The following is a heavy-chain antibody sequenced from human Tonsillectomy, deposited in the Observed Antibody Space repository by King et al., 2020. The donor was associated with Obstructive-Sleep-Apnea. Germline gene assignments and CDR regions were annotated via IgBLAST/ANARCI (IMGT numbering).Heavy chain of an antibody. Sequence: VQLVESGGGVVQPGRSLRLSCAASGFTFSSYGMHWVRQAPGKGLEWVAVIWYDGSNKYYADSVKGRFTISRDNSKNTLYLQMNRLRAEDTAVYYCAKGIRYYDSSGYDYWGQGTVVTVSS. CDR2: IWYDGSNK. CDR1: GFTFSSYG. V-gene: IGHV3-33*06. CDR3: AKGIRYYDSSGYDY. D-gene: IGHD3-22*01. J-gene: IGHJ4*02.